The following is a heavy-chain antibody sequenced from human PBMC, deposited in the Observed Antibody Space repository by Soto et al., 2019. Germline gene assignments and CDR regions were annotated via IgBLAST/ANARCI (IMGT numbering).Heavy chain of an antibody. CDR2: ISAYNGNT. J-gene: IGHJ5*02. V-gene: IGHV1-18*01. CDR1: GYTFTSYG. CDR3: ARGAVVVVAATLGWFDP. Sequence: QVQLVQSGAEVKKPGASVKVSCKASGYTFTSYGISWVRQAPGQGLEWMGWISAYNGNTNYAQKLQGRVTMTTDTSTSTAYMELRSLRSDDTDVYYCARGAVVVVAATLGWFDPWGQGTLVTVSS. D-gene: IGHD2-15*01.